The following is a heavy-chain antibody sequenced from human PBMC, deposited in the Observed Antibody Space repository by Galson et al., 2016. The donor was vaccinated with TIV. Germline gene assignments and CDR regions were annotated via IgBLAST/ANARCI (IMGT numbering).Heavy chain of an antibody. V-gene: IGHV3-66*02. D-gene: IGHD2-21*01. CDR1: ALNVNDNY. Sequence: SLRLSCAASALNVNDNYMTWVRQAPGKGLEWVAIMSSGGSLNYADFVRGRFTVSRDSSKNTLYLQMNSLRTDDRAIYYCTRERRFCGNNCYLSYYYGIDVWGQGTTVTVSS. J-gene: IGHJ6*02. CDR2: MSSGGSL. CDR3: TRERRFCGNNCYLSYYYGIDV.